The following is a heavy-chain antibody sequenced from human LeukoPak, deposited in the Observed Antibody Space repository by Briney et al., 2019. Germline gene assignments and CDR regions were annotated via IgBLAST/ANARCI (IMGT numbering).Heavy chain of an antibody. Sequence: PSETLSLTCTVSGGSISSSSYYWGWIRQPPGKGLEWIVSIYYSGSTYYNPSLKSRVTISVDTSKNQFSLKLSSVTAADTAVYYCVSHYNDYGDYGAFDIWGQGTMVTVSS. D-gene: IGHD4-17*01. CDR1: GGSISSSSYY. J-gene: IGHJ3*02. V-gene: IGHV4-39*01. CDR3: VSHYNDYGDYGAFDI. CDR2: IYYSGST.